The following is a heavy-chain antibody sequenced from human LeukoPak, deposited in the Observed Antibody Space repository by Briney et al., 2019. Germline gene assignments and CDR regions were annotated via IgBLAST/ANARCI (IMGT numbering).Heavy chain of an antibody. CDR2: IYYSGST. D-gene: IGHD3-3*01. CDR3: ARGITIYPH. CDR1: GGSISSYY. J-gene: IGHJ1*01. Sequence: PETLSLTFTVSGGSISSYYWSWIRQPPGKGLEWIGYIYYSGSTNYNPSLKSRVTISVDTSKNQFSLKLSSVTAADTAVYYCARGITIYPHWGQGTLVTVSS. V-gene: IGHV4-59*01.